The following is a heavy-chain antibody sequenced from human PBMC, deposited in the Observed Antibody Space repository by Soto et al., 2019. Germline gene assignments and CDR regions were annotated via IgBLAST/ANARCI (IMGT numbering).Heavy chain of an antibody. CDR3: ARAIGPTVTTFFPPQYYYYGMDV. J-gene: IGHJ6*02. V-gene: IGHV1-46*01. CDR1: GYTFTSYY. CDR2: INPSGGST. D-gene: IGHD4-4*01. Sequence: GASVKVSCKASGYTFTSYYMHWVRQAPGQGLEWMGIINPSGGSTSYAQKFQGRVTMTRDTSTSTVYMELSSLRSEDTAVYYCARAIGPTVTTFFPPQYYYYGMDVWGQGTTVTVSS.